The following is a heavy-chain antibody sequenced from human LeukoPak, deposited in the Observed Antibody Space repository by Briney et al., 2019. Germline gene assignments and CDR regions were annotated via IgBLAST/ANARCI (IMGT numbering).Heavy chain of an antibody. J-gene: IGHJ6*02. CDR1: GGSISSGGDS. V-gene: IGHV4-30-2*01. Sequence: SETLSLTCAVSGGSISSGGDSWSWIRQPPGKGLEWIGYIYHSGSTYYNPSLKSRVTISVDRSKNQFSLKLSSVTAADTAVYYCASAQAAAGSFYYYYYGMDVWGQGTTVTVSS. D-gene: IGHD6-13*01. CDR3: ASAQAAAGSFYYYYYGMDV. CDR2: IYHSGST.